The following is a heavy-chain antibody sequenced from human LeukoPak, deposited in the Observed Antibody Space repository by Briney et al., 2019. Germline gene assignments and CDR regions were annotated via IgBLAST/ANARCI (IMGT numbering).Heavy chain of an antibody. CDR1: GFTFRNYA. CDR2: IGGGDDI. Sequence: SEGSLRLSCAASGFTFRNYAMNWVRQAPGKGLEWVAGIGGGDDIEYADSVKGRFTGSRDDSKNTLYLQMSSLRIEDTAVYYCTKDATPFNSIWDYFDSWGQGTLVTVSA. J-gene: IGHJ4*02. CDR3: TKDATPFNSIWDYFDS. D-gene: IGHD7-27*01. V-gene: IGHV3-23*01.